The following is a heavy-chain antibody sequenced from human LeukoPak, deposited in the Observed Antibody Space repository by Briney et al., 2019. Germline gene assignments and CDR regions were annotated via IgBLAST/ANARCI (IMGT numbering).Heavy chain of an antibody. Sequence: GASVKVSCKASGYXFTGYYIHWVRQAPGQGLEWMGWINPNSGGTNYAQKFQGRVTMTRDTSISTAYMELSRLRSDDTAVYYCARDLVVPGIAARYYFDYWGQGTLVTVSS. CDR1: GYXFTGYY. D-gene: IGHD6-13*01. V-gene: IGHV1-2*02. CDR3: ARDLVVPGIAARYYFDY. J-gene: IGHJ4*02. CDR2: INPNSGGT.